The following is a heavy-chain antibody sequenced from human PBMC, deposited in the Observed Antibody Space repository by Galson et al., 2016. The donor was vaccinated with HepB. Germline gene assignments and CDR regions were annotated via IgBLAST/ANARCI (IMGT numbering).Heavy chain of an antibody. CDR2: IIPIFGTA. Sequence: SVKVSCKASGGTFSIYAISWVRRAPGQGLEWMGGIIPIFGTANYAHKFQGRVTITADNSTSTAYMELTSLRSEDTAVYYCARGYTSGWYWFDPWGQGTLVTVSS. D-gene: IGHD6-19*01. J-gene: IGHJ5*02. CDR3: ARGYTSGWYWFDP. V-gene: IGHV1-69*06. CDR1: GGTFSIYA.